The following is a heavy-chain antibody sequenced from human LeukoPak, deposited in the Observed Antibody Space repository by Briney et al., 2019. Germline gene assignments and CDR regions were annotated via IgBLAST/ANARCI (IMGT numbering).Heavy chain of an antibody. J-gene: IGHJ4*02. CDR2: MNPNSGNT. D-gene: IGHD5-18*01. V-gene: IGHV1-8*02. CDR3: ATDPGYSYGLDY. CDR1: GYTFTSYG. Sequence: ASVKVSCKASGYTFTSYGINWVRQATGQGLEWMGWMNPNSGNTGYAQKFQGRVTMTRNTSISTAYMELSSLRSEDTAVYYCATDPGYSYGLDYWGQGTLVTVSS.